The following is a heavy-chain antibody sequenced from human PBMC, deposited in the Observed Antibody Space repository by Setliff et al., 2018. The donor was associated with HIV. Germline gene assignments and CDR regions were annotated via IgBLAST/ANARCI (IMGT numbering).Heavy chain of an antibody. CDR1: GYTFTTYH. D-gene: IGHD3-22*01. CDR2: INPKSGGT. J-gene: IGHJ5*02. V-gene: IGHV1-2*02. Sequence: ASVKVSCKASGYTFTTYHIHWVRQAPGQGLEWMGWINPKSGGTHYGQKFQGRVTMTRDMSISTAYMELNRLRSDDTAVYFCARVTVKLYHDDARGFDPWGQGTLVTVSS. CDR3: ARVTVKLYHDDARGFDP.